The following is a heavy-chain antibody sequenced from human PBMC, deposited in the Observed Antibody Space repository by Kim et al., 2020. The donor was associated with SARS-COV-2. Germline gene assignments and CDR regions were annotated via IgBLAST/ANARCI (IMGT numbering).Heavy chain of an antibody. CDR2: INHSGST. CDR3: ARLDYGDQEYYFDY. J-gene: IGHJ4*02. D-gene: IGHD4-17*01. CDR1: GGSFSGYY. V-gene: IGHV4-34*01. Sequence: SETLSLTCAVYGGSFSGYYWSWIRQPPGKGLEWIGEINHSGSTNYNPSLKSRVTISVDTSKNQFSLKLSSVTAADTAVYYCARLDYGDQEYYFDYWGQGTLVTVSS.